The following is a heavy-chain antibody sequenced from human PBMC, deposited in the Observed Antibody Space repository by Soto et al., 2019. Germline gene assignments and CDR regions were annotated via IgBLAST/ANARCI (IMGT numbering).Heavy chain of an antibody. CDR1: GYTFTHYY. Sequence: QVQLVQSGAEVRKPGASVKFSCQASGYTFTHYYIHWVRQAPGQGLEWLGIINPDTGTTSYAQTFEGRVTLTTDTSASTVYLELSGLAAEDTAVYYCASCPIYGGDSYFAYWGQGTLVTVSS. V-gene: IGHV1-46*01. CDR3: ASCPIYGGDSYFAY. CDR2: INPDTGTT. J-gene: IGHJ4*02. D-gene: IGHD2-21*01.